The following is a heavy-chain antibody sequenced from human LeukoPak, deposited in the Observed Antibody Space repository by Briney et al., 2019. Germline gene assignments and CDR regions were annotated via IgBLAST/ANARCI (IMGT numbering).Heavy chain of an antibody. Sequence: GASVKVSCKASGYSFTGYYMHWVRQAPGQGLEWMGIINPSGGSTSYAQKFQGRVTMTRDTPTSTVYMELSSLRSEDTAVYYCAREGSGSYPVDDYWGQGTLVTVSS. D-gene: IGHD1-26*01. CDR2: INPSGGST. CDR1: GYSFTGYY. V-gene: IGHV1-46*01. J-gene: IGHJ4*02. CDR3: AREGSGSYPVDDY.